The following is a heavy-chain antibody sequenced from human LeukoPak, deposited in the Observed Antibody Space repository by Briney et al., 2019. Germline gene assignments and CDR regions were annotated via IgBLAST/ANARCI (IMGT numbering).Heavy chain of an antibody. J-gene: IGHJ4*02. CDR2: INHSGST. V-gene: IGHV4-39*07. CDR1: GGSISSSSYY. D-gene: IGHD2-15*01. Sequence: SETLSLTCTVSGGSISSSSYYWGWIRQPPGKGLEWIGEINHSGSTNYNPSLKSRVTISVDTSKNQFSLKLSSVTAADTAVYYCARGRGWFGLFDYWGQGTLVTVSS. CDR3: ARGRGWFGLFDY.